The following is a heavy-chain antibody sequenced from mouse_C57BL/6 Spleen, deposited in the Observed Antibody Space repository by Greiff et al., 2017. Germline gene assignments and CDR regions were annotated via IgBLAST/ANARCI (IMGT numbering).Heavy chain of an antibody. CDR3: ARDDGYYGWFAY. Sequence: EVKVVESGGGLVKPGGSLKLSCAASGFTFSDYGMHWVRQAPEKGLEWVAYISSGSSTIYYADTVKGRFTISRDNAKNTLFLQMTRLRSEDTAMYYCARDDGYYGWFAYWGQGTLVTVSA. CDR1: GFTFSDYG. J-gene: IGHJ3*01. CDR2: ISSGSSTI. V-gene: IGHV5-17*01. D-gene: IGHD2-3*01.